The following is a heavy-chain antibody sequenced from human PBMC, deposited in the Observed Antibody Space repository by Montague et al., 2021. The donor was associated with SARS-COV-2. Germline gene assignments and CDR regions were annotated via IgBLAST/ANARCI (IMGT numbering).Heavy chain of an antibody. CDR3: ARSIIRGGLNWSDP. J-gene: IGHJ5*02. CDR1: GASISNGGYT. Sequence: TLSLTCAVSGASISNGGYTWSWIRRPPGKGLEWIGYIYQSGTTRYNPSLKSPITISVDKSKNQFSLQLASVIAADTAIYSCARSIIRGGLNWSDPWGQGTLVTVSS. V-gene: IGHV4-30-2*01. D-gene: IGHD3-10*01. CDR2: IYQSGTT.